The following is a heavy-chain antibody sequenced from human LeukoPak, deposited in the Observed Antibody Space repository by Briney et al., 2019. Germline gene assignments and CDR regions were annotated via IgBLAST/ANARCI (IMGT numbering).Heavy chain of an antibody. CDR2: ISSSSSYI. CDR3: AKHTDFDWFYRGWYFDY. Sequence: PGGSLRLSCAASGFTFSSYSMNWVRQAPGKGLEWVSSISSSSSYIYYADSVKGRFTISRDNSKNTLYLQMNSLRAEDTAVYYCAKHTDFDWFYRGWYFDYWGQGTLVTVSS. J-gene: IGHJ4*02. D-gene: IGHD3-9*01. CDR1: GFTFSSYS. V-gene: IGHV3-21*04.